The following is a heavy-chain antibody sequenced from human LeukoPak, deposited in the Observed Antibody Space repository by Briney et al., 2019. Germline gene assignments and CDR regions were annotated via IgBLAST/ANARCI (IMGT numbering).Heavy chain of an antibody. CDR2: IKQDGSEK. V-gene: IGHV3-7*01. CDR1: GFTFSSYW. CDR3: ARDKQGSFIY. J-gene: IGHJ4*02. D-gene: IGHD6-19*01. Sequence: GGSLRLSCAASGFTFSSYWMSWVRQAPEKGLEWVASIKQDGSEKNYVDSVKGRFTISRDNARNSLSLQMNSLRAEDTAVFYCARDKQGSFIYWGQGTLVTVSS.